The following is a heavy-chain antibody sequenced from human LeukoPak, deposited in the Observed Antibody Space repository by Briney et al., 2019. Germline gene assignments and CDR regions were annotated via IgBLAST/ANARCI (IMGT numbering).Heavy chain of an antibody. CDR1: GGSFSGYY. Sequence: SETLSLTCAVYGGSFSGYYWSWIRQPPGKGLEWIGEINHSGSTNYNPSLKSRVTISVDTSKNQFSLKLSSVTAADTAVYYCARIRTTWGDYWGQGTLVTVSS. CDR2: INHSGST. CDR3: ARIRTTWGDY. V-gene: IGHV4-34*01. D-gene: IGHD1-1*01. J-gene: IGHJ4*02.